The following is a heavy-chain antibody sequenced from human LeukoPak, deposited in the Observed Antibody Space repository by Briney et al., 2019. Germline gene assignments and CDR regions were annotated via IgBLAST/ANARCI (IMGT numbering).Heavy chain of an antibody. D-gene: IGHD3-3*01. CDR1: GYSISSGYY. V-gene: IGHV4-38-2*02. CDR3: ARDGQSYYDFRSGYIRIDY. CDR2: IYHSGST. Sequence: SETLSLTCTVSGYSISSGYYWGWIRQPPGKGLEWIGSIYHSGSTYYNPSLKSRVTISVDTSKNQFSLKLSSVTAADTAVYYCARDGQSYYDFRSGYIRIDYWGQGTLVTVSS. J-gene: IGHJ4*02.